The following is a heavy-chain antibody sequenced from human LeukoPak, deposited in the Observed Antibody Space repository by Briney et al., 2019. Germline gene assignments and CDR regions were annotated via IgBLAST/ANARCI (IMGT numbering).Heavy chain of an antibody. CDR1: GFPFSNYG. V-gene: IGHV3-30*18. CDR2: ISYDGNNE. D-gene: IGHD3-3*01. Sequence: PGGSLRLSCAASGFPFSNYGMHWVRQTAGKGLEWVAVISYDGNNEYYADSVKGRFTISRDNSENTLFLQMNSLRAEDTAVYYCAKDSLLNTRITIFGVVTPYYYYGMDVWGRGTTVTVS. CDR3: AKDSLLNTRITIFGVVTPYYYYGMDV. J-gene: IGHJ6*02.